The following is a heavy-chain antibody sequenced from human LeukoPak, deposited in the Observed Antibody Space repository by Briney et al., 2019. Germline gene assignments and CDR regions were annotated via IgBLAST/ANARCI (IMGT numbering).Heavy chain of an antibody. Sequence: ASVKVSFTASGYTFTGYYMHWVRQAPGQGLEWMGWINLNSGGSNYAQKFQGRVTMTWDTSISTAYMELNRLTSDDTAVYYCVRGVLYDYGDHWGQGTLVTVSS. CDR2: INLNSGGS. J-gene: IGHJ4*02. CDR3: VRGVLYDYGDH. CDR1: GYTFTGYY. V-gene: IGHV1-2*02. D-gene: IGHD2/OR15-2a*01.